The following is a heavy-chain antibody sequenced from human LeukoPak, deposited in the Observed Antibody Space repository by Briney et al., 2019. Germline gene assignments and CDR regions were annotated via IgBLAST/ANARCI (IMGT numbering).Heavy chain of an antibody. CDR3: ARDYGTNSLTTVTTPGAFDI. V-gene: IGHV3-33*01. CDR2: IWDDGSNK. J-gene: IGHJ3*02. D-gene: IGHD4-17*01. Sequence: GGSLRLSCAASGFTFSSYGMHWVRQAPGKGLEWVAVIWDDGSNKVYADSVKGRFTISRDNSKNALFLQMNSLRAEDTAVYYCARDYGTNSLTTVTTPGAFDIWGQGTMVTVSS. CDR1: GFTFSSYG.